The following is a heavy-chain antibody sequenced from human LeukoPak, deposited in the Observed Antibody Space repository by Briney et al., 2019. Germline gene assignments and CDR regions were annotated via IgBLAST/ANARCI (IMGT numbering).Heavy chain of an antibody. D-gene: IGHD3-3*01. J-gene: IGHJ4*02. V-gene: IGHV4-34*01. Sequence: SETLSLTCAVYGGSFSGYYWSWIRQPPGKGLEWIGEINHSGSTNYNPSLKSRVTISVDTSKNQFSLKLSSVTAADTAVYYCASGGLKYYDFWSGYPAHFDYWGQGTLVTVSS. CDR3: ASGGLKYYDFWSGYPAHFDY. CDR1: GGSFSGYY. CDR2: INHSGST.